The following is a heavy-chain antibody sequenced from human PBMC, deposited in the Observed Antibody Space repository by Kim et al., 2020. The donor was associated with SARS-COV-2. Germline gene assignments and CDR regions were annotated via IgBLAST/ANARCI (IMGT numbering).Heavy chain of an antibody. V-gene: IGHV3-15*01. CDR3: THSWGIAAAAGY. CDR1: GFTFSNAW. D-gene: IGHD6-13*01. Sequence: GGSLRLSCAASGFTFSNAWMSWVRQAPGKGLEWVGRIKSKTDGGTTDYAAPVKGRFTISRDDSKNTLYLQMNSLKTEDTAVYYCTHSWGIAAAAGYWGQGTLVTVSS. CDR2: IKSKTDGGTT. J-gene: IGHJ4*02.